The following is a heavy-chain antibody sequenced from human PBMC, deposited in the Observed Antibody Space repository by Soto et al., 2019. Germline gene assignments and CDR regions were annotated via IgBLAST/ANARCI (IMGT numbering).Heavy chain of an antibody. CDR1: GYTFTSYG. CDR2: ISAYNGNT. V-gene: IGHV1-18*01. D-gene: IGHD5-12*01. J-gene: IGHJ4*02. CDR3: ARVQSGYDFAY. Sequence: QVQLVQSGAEVKKPGASVKVSCKASGYTFTSYGINWVRQAPGQGLEWVGWISAYNGNTHYAHKLQGRVTMTTDTSTSTAYMALSSLRSDDTAVYYCARVQSGYDFAYWGQGTLVTVSS.